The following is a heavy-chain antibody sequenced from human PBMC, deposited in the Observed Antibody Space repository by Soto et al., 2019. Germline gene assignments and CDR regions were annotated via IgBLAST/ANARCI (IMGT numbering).Heavy chain of an antibody. V-gene: IGHV3-30*18. J-gene: IGHJ4*02. CDR2: ISYDGSNK. CDR3: AKDKDFWSDYSDFDY. CDR1: GFTFSSYG. D-gene: IGHD3-3*01. Sequence: GGSLRLSCAASGFTFSSYGMHWVRQAPGKGLEWVAVISYDGSNKYYADSVKGRFTISRDNSKNTLYLQMNSLRAEDTAVYYCAKDKDFWSDYSDFDYWGQGTLVTVSS.